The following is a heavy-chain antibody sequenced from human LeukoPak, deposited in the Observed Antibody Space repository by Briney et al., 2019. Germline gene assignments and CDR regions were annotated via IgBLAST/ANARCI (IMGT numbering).Heavy chain of an antibody. CDR3: AKGGQYFQP. V-gene: IGHV3-7*01. CDR2: IKQDGSER. CDR1: GFTFSSYA. Sequence: GGSLRLSCAASGFTFSSYAMHWVRQAPGKGLEWVANIKQDGSERYYVDSVKGRFTISRDNAKNSLYLQMISLRVEDTAVYHCAKGGQYFQPWGHGTLVTVSS. J-gene: IGHJ1*01.